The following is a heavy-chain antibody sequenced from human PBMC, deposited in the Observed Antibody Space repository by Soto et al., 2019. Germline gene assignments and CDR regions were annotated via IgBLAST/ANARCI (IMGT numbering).Heavy chain of an antibody. CDR3: ARDSPVASRDWFDP. CDR1: GYTFTGYG. V-gene: IGHV1-18*04. CDR2: ISTDNGNT. J-gene: IGHJ5*02. Sequence: ASVKVSCKASGYTFTGYGISWVRQAPGQGLEWMGWISTDNGNTDYAQKFQGRVTMTTDTSTGTAYMELRSLRSDDTAVYYCARDSPVASRDWFDPWGQGTPVTVSS.